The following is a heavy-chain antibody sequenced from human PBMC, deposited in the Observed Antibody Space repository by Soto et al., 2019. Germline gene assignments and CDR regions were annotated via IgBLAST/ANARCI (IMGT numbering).Heavy chain of an antibody. D-gene: IGHD2-2*01. CDR2: INPNSGGT. V-gene: IGHV1-2*02. Sequence: QVQLVQSGAEVKKPGASVKVSCKASGYTFTGYYMHWVRQAPGQGLEWMGWINPNSGGTNYAQKFQGRVTITADESTSTAYMELSSLRSEDTAVYYCARGAQLLSLWFDPWGQGTLVTVSS. J-gene: IGHJ5*02. CDR1: GYTFTGYY. CDR3: ARGAQLLSLWFDP.